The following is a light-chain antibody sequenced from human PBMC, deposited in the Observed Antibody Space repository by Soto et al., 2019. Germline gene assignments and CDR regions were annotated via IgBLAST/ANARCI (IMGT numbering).Light chain of an antibody. Sequence: QSALTQPASVSGSPGQSITISCTGTSSDVGGYNYVSWYQQHPGKAPKLMIYDVTSRPSGVSNRFSGSKSDNMASLTISGLQSEDGADYYCIPYTHTSSLVVFGGGTKLTVL. CDR1: SSDVGGYNY. CDR3: IPYTHTSSLVV. V-gene: IGLV2-14*01. J-gene: IGLJ2*01. CDR2: DVT.